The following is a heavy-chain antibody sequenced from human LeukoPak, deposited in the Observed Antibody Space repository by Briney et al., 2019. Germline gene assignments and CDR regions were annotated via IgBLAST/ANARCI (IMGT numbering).Heavy chain of an antibody. CDR3: ARGQGATVPKVGKNWFDP. CDR2: VNESGGT. D-gene: IGHD1-26*01. V-gene: IGHV4-34*01. CDR1: VGSFSGYH. J-gene: IGHJ5*02. Sequence: SETLSLTCAVYVGSFSGYHWNWIRQPPGKGPEWIGEVNESGGTNINPSLRSRVILSVDTSMNQFSLKLISVTAADTGVYYCARGQGATVPKVGKNWFDPWGHGTRVIVSP.